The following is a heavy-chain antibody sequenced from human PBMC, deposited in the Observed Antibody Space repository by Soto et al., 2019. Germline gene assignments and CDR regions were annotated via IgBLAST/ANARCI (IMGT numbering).Heavy chain of an antibody. CDR1: GFTFSSYG. Sequence: QVQLVESGGGVVQPGRSLRLSCAASGFTFSSYGMHWVRQAPGKGLEWVAVISYDGSHKYYADSVKGRFTISRDNSKNTLYLQMNSLRAEDTAVYYCAKDLASGYYFGLLDYWCQGTLVTVSS. J-gene: IGHJ4*02. D-gene: IGHD3-3*01. V-gene: IGHV3-30*18. CDR2: ISYDGSHK. CDR3: AKDLASGYYFGLLDY.